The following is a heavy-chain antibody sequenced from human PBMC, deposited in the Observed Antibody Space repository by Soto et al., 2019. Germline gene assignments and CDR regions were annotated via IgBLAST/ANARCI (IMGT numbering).Heavy chain of an antibody. CDR2: ISWNSGTI. CDR1: GFIFEDYA. J-gene: IGHJ4*02. D-gene: IGHD3-22*01. Sequence: QAGGSLRLSCVASGFIFEDYAMNWVRQGPGKGLEWVSGISWNSGTIGYADAVKGRFTISRDNAKNSLHLQMNSLRAEDTALYYCAKDVGSYYYDTSAYHYDYWGRGTQVTASS. V-gene: IGHV3-9*01. CDR3: AKDVGSYYYDTSAYHYDY.